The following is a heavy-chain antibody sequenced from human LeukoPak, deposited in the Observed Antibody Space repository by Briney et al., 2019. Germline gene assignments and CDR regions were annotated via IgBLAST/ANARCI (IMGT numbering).Heavy chain of an antibody. CDR2: IYTSGST. D-gene: IGHD3-10*01. J-gene: IGHJ3*02. CDR1: GGSIGSYY. V-gene: IGHV4-4*07. Sequence: SETLSLTCTVSGGSIGSYYWSWIRQPAGKGLEWIGRIYTSGSTNYNPSLKSRVTMSVDTSKNQFSLKLSSVTAADTAVYYCARYVLLWFGELLNAFDIWGQGTMVTVSS. CDR3: ARYVLLWFGELLNAFDI.